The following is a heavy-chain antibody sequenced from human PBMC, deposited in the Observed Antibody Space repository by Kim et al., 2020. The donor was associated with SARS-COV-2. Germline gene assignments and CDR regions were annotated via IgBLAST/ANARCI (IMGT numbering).Heavy chain of an antibody. J-gene: IGHJ6*01. D-gene: IGHD3-3*01. Sequence: GGSLRLSCAASGFTFSGYTMNWVRLAPGKGLEWVSSMSARSTYLYYAASVRGRFTISRDNAKNSLYLQMNSLRAEDAAVYYCARGKAEGLLYGYVMDVWG. V-gene: IGHV3-21*01. CDR3: ARGKAEGLLYGYVMDV. CDR2: MSARSTYL. CDR1: GFTFSGYT.